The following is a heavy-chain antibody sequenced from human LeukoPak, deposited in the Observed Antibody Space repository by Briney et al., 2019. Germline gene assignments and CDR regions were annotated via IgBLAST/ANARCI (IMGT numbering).Heavy chain of an antibody. V-gene: IGHV1-46*01. CDR3: ARGPKYYHGSSCYYYPY. J-gene: IGHJ4*02. Sequence: ASVKVSCKASGYTFTSYYMHWVRQAPGQGLEWMGIINPSGGSTSYAQKFQGRVTMTRDMSTSTVYMELSSLRSEDTAVDYCARGPKYYHGSSCYYYPYLGQGTLVNVSS. D-gene: IGHD3-22*01. CDR1: GYTFTSYY. CDR2: INPSGGST.